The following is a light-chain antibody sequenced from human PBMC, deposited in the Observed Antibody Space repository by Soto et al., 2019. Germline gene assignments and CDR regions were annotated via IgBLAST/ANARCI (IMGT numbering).Light chain of an antibody. V-gene: IGLV2-14*03. J-gene: IGLJ3*02. CDR3: SSYTYSSTLV. Sequence: QSALTQPASGSGSPGQSISISCTGTSSDVGAYNYVSWYQQHPGKAPKLMIYDVSSRPSGVSNRFSGSKSGNTASLTISGLQAEDEADYYCSSYTYSSTLVFGGGTKVTVL. CDR1: SSDVGAYNY. CDR2: DVS.